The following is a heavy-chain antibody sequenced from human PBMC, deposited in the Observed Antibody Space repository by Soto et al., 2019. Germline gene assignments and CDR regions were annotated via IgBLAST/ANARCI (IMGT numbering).Heavy chain of an antibody. CDR3: ARDVSR. J-gene: IGHJ4*02. CDR2: ISYDGSNK. Sequence: QVQLVESGGGVVQPGRSLRLSCAASGFTFSSYAMHWVRQAPGKGLEWVAVISYDGSNKYYADSVKGRFTISRDNSKNTLYLQMNSLRAEDTAVYYCARDVSRWGQGTLVTVSS. V-gene: IGHV3-30-3*01. CDR1: GFTFSSYA.